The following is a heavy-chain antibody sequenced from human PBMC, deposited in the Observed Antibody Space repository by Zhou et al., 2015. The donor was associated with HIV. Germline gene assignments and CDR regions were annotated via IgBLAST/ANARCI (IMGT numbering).Heavy chain of an antibody. CDR1: GGTFSSYA. Sequence: QVQLVQSGAEVKKPGSSVKVSCKASGGTFSSYAISWVRQAPGQGLEWMGGIIPIFGTANYAQKFQGRVTITADESTSTAYMELSSLRSEDTAVYYCASSITIFGVVMIRGYYYGMDVWGQGTTVTVSS. J-gene: IGHJ6*02. V-gene: IGHV1-69*01. D-gene: IGHD3-3*01. CDR3: ASSITIFGVVMIRGYYYGMDV. CDR2: IIPIFGTA.